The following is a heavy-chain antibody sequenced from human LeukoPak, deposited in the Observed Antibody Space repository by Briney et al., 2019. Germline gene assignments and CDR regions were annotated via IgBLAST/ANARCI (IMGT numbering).Heavy chain of an antibody. V-gene: IGHV4-59*08. Sequence: SETLSLTCTVTGGSISSYYWSWIRQPPGKGLEWIGYIHYSGSTHYNPSLKSRVTISVDTSKNQFSLKLSSVTAADTAVYYCARRVAKTFDPWGQGTLVTVSS. CDR3: ARRVAKTFDP. CDR1: GGSISSYY. J-gene: IGHJ5*02. CDR2: IHYSGST. D-gene: IGHD3-3*01.